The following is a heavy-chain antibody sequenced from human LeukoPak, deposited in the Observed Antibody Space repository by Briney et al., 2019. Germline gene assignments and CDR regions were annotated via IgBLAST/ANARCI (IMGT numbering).Heavy chain of an antibody. J-gene: IGHJ4*02. CDR1: GGSISSSSYY. CDR2: IYYSGSS. V-gene: IGHV4-39*01. Sequence: NPSETLSLTCTVSGGSISSSSYYWGWIRQPPGKGLEWIGSIYYSGSSYYNPSLKSRVTISVDTSKNQFSLKLSSVTAADTAVYYCARNMAQDSSSSPFDYWGQGTLVTVSS. D-gene: IGHD6-6*01. CDR3: ARNMAQDSSSSPFDY.